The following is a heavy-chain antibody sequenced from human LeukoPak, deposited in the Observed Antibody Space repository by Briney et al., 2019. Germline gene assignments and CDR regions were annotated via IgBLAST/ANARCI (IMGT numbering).Heavy chain of an antibody. CDR3: ARQPRRKSGSYPDAFDI. J-gene: IGHJ3*02. CDR1: GYSIGSNDY. D-gene: IGHD1-26*01. CDR2: IYHSASS. Sequence: SETLSLTCTVSGYSIGSNDYWGWIRQPPGKGLEWIGSIYHSASSYYNPSLKSRVTISVDTSKNQFSLKLISVTAADTAVYYCARQPRRKSGSYPDAFDIWGQGTMVTVS. V-gene: IGHV4-38-2*02.